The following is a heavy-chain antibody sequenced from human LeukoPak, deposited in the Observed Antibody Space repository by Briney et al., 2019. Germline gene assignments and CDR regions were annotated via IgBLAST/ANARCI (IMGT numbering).Heavy chain of an antibody. J-gene: IGHJ4*02. D-gene: IGHD1-14*01. V-gene: IGHV3-66*01. CDR2: IYSGGST. CDR3: TTYED. CDR1: EFSVGSNY. Sequence: GGSLRLSCAASEFSVGSNYMTWVRQAPGKGLEWVSLIYSGGSTYYADSVKGRFTISRDDSKNTLYLQMNSLKTEDTAVYYCTTYEDWGQGTLVTVSS.